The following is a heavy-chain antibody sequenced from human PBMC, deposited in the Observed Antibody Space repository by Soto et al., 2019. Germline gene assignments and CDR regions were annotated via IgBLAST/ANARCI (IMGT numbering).Heavy chain of an antibody. J-gene: IGHJ4*02. D-gene: IGHD3-10*01. CDR2: IDDYGSTI. Sequence: EVQLVESGGGLVQPGGSLRLSGQASGFTFSSYCMNGARQVPGKGLLWFSRIDDYGSTINYADSVKGRFTISRDNAKNTLYLEMNSLRAEDTALYYCTRDIGGKGAYWGQGILVTVSS. CDR1: GFTFSSYC. V-gene: IGHV3-74*01. CDR3: TRDIGGKGAY.